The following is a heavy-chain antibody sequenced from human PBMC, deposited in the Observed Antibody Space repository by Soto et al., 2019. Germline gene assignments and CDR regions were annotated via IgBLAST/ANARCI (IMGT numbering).Heavy chain of an antibody. CDR2: IYKTGST. D-gene: IGHD2-21*02. CDR3: ARGLYGGDERIDS. V-gene: IGHV4-31*03. J-gene: IGHJ4*02. Sequence: QVQLQESGPGLVKHSQTLSLTCTVSGGSFSIGSHYWSWIRQHPGKGLEWIGYIYKTGSTYSNPSLKNRVTISADTSTNQFSLKLTSVTAADTAVYYRARGLYGGDERIDSWGQGTLVTVSS. CDR1: GGSFSIGSHY.